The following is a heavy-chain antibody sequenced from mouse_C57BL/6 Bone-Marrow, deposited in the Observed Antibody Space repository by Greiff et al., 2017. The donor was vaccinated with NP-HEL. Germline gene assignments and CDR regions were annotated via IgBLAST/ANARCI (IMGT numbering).Heavy chain of an antibody. CDR3: ARITTTVVDYFDY. J-gene: IGHJ2*01. V-gene: IGHV1-52*01. CDR2: IDPSDSET. D-gene: IGHD1-1*01. CDR1: GYTFTSYW. Sequence: QVQLKQSGAELVRPGSSVKLSCKASGYTFTSYWMHWVKQRPIQGLEWIGNIDPSDSETHYNQKFKDKATLTVDKSSSTAYMQLSSLTSEDSAVYYCARITTTVVDYFDYWGQGTTLTVSS.